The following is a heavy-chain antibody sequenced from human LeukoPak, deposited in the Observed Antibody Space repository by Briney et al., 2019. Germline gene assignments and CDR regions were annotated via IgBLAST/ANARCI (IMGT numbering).Heavy chain of an antibody. J-gene: IGHJ4*02. CDR1: GGTFSSYA. CDR3: ARGRDSSSSFDY. CDR2: IIPIFGTA. D-gene: IGHD6-6*01. V-gene: IGHV1-69*13. Sequence: SVKVSCKXSGGTFSSYAISWVRQAPGQGLEWMGGIIPIFGTANYSQKFQGRVTITADESTSTAYMELSSLRSEDTAVYCCARGRDSSSSFDYWGQGTLVTVSS.